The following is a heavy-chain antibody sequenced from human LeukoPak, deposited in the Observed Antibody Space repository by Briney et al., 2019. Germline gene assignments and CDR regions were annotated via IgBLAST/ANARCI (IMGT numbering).Heavy chain of an antibody. D-gene: IGHD6-13*01. J-gene: IGHJ4*02. CDR1: GFTFSSYA. CDR2: ISGSGGST. Sequence: GGSLRLSCAASGFTFSSYAMSWVRQAPGKGLEWVSAISGSGGSTYYADSVKGRFTISRDNSKNTLYLQMNSLRAEDTAVYYCAKGSTIAAAGIRGRYDYWGQGTLVTVSS. V-gene: IGHV3-23*01. CDR3: AKGSTIAAAGIRGRYDY.